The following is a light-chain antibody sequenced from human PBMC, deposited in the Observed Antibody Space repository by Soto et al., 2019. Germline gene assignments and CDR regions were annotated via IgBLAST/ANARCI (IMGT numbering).Light chain of an antibody. Sequence: EIVLTQSPGTLSLSPGERATLSCRASQSVSSSYLAWYQQKPGQAPRLLIYGASGRATGIPDRFSGSGSGTDFTLTISRLEPEDFALYYCQQYGSSSSFTFGPGTKVDIK. CDR1: QSVSSSY. CDR3: QQYGSSSSFT. J-gene: IGKJ3*01. CDR2: GAS. V-gene: IGKV3-20*01.